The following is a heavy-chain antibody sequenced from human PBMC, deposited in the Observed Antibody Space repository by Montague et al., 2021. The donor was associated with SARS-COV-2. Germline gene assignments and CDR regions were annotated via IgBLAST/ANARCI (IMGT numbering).Heavy chain of an antibody. CDR2: IYHCGST. CDR3: ARGGGCSSSPFDF. J-gene: IGHJ4*02. V-gene: IGHV4-59*13. CDR1: AGSISSDY. D-gene: IGHD6-13*01. Sequence: SETLSLTCTVSAGSISSDYFNWIRQPPGKGLDLIGYIYHCGSTDTNYNPSLKSRVTISVDTSKNQFTLRLISVTAADTAVYYCARGGGCSSSPFDFWGQGTLVAVSS.